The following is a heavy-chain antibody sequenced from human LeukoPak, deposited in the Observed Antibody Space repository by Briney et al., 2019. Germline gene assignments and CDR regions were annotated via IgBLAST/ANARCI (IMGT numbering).Heavy chain of an antibody. CDR2: ISSSSSTI. V-gene: IGHV3-48*01. Sequence: GGSLRLSCAASGFTFSSYSMNWVRQAPGKGLEWVSYISSSSSTIYYADSVKGRFTISRDNAKNSLYLQMNSLRAEDTAVYYCARENSGAITIFGVVIAAWFDPWGQGTLVTVSS. CDR3: ARENSGAITIFGVVIAAWFDP. J-gene: IGHJ5*02. D-gene: IGHD3-3*01. CDR1: GFTFSSYS.